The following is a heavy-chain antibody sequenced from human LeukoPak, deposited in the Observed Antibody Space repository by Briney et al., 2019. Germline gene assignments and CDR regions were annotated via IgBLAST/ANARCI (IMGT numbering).Heavy chain of an antibody. CDR3: ARDYYDSSGYYYFDY. D-gene: IGHD3-22*01. CDR2: ITSSSNYI. CDR1: GFTFDSYS. J-gene: IGHJ4*02. Sequence: GGSLRLSCAASGFTFDSYSMNWVRQAPGKGLEWVSSITSSSNYIYYADSVKGRFTISRDNAKNSLYLQMNSLRAEDTAVYYCARDYYDSSGYYYFDYWGQGTLVTVSS. V-gene: IGHV3-21*01.